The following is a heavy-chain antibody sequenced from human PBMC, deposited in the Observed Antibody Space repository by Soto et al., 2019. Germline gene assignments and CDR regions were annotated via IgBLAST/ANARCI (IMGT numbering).Heavy chain of an antibody. CDR3: ARGIKGLPPSAFDI. Sequence: ASVKVSCKASGYTFSNYDINWVRQATGQGLEWMGWLNPNTDKTGSAQKFQGRVTMTRNTSISTAYLELSCLRSYDTAVYYCARGIKGLPPSAFDIWGQGTRVTVSS. CDR1: GYTFSNYD. D-gene: IGHD5-12*01. V-gene: IGHV1-8*01. CDR2: LNPNTDKT. J-gene: IGHJ3*02.